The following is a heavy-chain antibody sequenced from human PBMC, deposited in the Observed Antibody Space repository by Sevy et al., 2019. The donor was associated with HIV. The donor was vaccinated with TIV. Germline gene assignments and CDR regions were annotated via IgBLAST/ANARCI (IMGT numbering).Heavy chain of an antibody. CDR2: IKSINERATR. CDR1: GFTFRNAW. J-gene: IGHJ4*02. Sequence: GGSLRLSCATSGFTFRNAWMSWVRQAPGKGLEWVGRIKSINERATRDFAAPVKGRFAISRDDSKNMVYLQMDDLKTEDTAVYYCAAGLGASDFDYWGRGIMVTVSS. CDR3: AAGLGASDFDY. D-gene: IGHD1-26*01. V-gene: IGHV3-15*01.